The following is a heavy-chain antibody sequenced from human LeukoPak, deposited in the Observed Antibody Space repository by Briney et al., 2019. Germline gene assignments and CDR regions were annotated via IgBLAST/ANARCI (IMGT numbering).Heavy chain of an antibody. D-gene: IGHD2-2*01. V-gene: IGHV1-2*02. CDR2: INPNSGGT. J-gene: IGHJ6*02. Sequence: EASVKVSCKASGYTFTGYYMHWVRQAPGQGLEWMGWINPNSGGTNYAQKFQGRVTMTRDTSISTAYMELSRLRSDDTAVYYCASPYHGGSTSLEDYYGMDVWGQGTTVTVSS. CDR3: ASPYHGGSTSLEDYYGMDV. CDR1: GYTFTGYY.